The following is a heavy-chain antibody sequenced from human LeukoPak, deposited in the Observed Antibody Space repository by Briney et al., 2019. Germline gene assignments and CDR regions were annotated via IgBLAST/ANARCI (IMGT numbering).Heavy chain of an antibody. CDR1: GFTFSSYG. Sequence: GGSLRLSCAASGFTFSSYGMNWVRQAPGKGLEWVSGISGSGGTTYYPDSVKGRFTISRDNSKNSLSLQVSSLGAEDTAVYYCAKTNGYYSDWGQGTLVTVSS. CDR3: AKTNGYYSD. D-gene: IGHD3-22*01. J-gene: IGHJ4*02. CDR2: ISGSGGTT. V-gene: IGHV3-23*01.